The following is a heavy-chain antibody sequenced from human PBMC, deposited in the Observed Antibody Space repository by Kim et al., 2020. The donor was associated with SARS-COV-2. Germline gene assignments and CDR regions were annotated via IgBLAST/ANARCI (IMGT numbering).Heavy chain of an antibody. D-gene: IGHD3-22*01. V-gene: IGHV3-49*03. J-gene: IGHJ6*02. Sequence: GGSLRLSCTASGFTFGDYAMSWFRQAPGKGLEWAGFIRSKAYGGTTEYAASVKGRFTISRDDSKSIAYLQMNSLKTEDTAVYYCTRDRGPYDSSGYPGDGMDVWGQWTTVTVSS. CDR2: IRSKAYGGTT. CDR1: GFTFGDYA. CDR3: TRDRGPYDSSGYPGDGMDV.